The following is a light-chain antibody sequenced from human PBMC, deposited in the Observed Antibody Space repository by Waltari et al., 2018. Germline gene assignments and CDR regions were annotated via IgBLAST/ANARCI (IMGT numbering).Light chain of an antibody. CDR2: WAS. CDR1: QTILYSSNNKNY. CDR3: QQYYSTPRT. J-gene: IGKJ4*01. Sequence: DIVMTQSPDSLAVSLGERATLDCKSSQTILYSSNNKNYLAWYQQKPGQPPKLLIYWASTRESGVPDRFSGSGSGTDFTLTISNLQAEDVAVYYCQQYYSTPRTFGGGTKVEIK. V-gene: IGKV4-1*01.